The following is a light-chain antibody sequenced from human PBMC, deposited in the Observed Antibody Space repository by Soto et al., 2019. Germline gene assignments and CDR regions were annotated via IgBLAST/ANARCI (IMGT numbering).Light chain of an antibody. CDR1: SSDVGGYNY. V-gene: IGLV2-14*01. Sequence: QSALTQPASVSGSPGQSITISCTGTSSDVGGYNYVSWYQQHPGKAPKLMIYEVSNRPSGVSNRFSGSKSGNTASLTVFGLQAEDEAGYYCSSYTSSSTWVFGGGTQLTVL. CDR3: SSYTSSSTWV. CDR2: EVS. J-gene: IGLJ3*02.